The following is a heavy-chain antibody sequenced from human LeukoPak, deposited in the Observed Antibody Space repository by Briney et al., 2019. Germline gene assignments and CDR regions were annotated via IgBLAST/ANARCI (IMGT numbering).Heavy chain of an antibody. J-gene: IGHJ3*02. CDR1: GFTFSSYS. V-gene: IGHV3-21*01. CDR2: ISSSSSYI. CDR3: ARWGVAVDAFDI. D-gene: IGHD3-10*01. Sequence: GGSLRLSCAASGFTFSSYSMNWVRQAPGKGLEWVSSISSSSSYIYYADSVKGRFTISRDNAKNSLYLQMNSLRAEDTAVYCCARWGVAVDAFDIWGQGTMVTVSS.